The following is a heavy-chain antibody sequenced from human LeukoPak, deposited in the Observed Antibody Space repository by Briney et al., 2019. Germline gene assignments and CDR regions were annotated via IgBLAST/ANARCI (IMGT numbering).Heavy chain of an antibody. J-gene: IGHJ3*02. CDR2: IKQDGSEK. Sequence: PGGPLRLSCAASGFTFSSYWMSWVRQAPGKGLEWVANIKQDGSEKYYVDSVKGRFTISRDNAKNSLCLQMNSLRAEDTAVYYCARERRDDAFDIWGQGTMVTVSS. CDR3: ARERRDDAFDI. CDR1: GFTFSSYW. D-gene: IGHD5-24*01. V-gene: IGHV3-7*01.